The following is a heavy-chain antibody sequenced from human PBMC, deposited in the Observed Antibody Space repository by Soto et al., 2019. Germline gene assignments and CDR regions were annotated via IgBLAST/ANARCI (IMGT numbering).Heavy chain of an antibody. Sequence: QVQLVQSGAEVKKPGSSVKVSCKASGGTFSSYAISWVRQAPGQGLEWMGGIIPIFGTANYAQKFEGRVTITADESTRPAYMELSSLRSEDRAVYYCARENEARPQYYFDYWGQGTLVTVSS. CDR1: GGTFSSYA. CDR3: ARENEARPQYYFDY. CDR2: IIPIFGTA. D-gene: IGHD6-6*01. J-gene: IGHJ4*02. V-gene: IGHV1-69*12.